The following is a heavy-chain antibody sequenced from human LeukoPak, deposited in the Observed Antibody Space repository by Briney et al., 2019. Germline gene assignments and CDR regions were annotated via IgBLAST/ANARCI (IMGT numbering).Heavy chain of an antibody. J-gene: IGHJ4*02. Sequence: ASVKVSCKASGYTFTSYDINWVRQATGQGLEWMGWMNPNSGNTGYAQKFQGRVTMTRNTSISTAYMELRSLRSEDTAVYYCARGYSGSYLSPFDYWGQGTLVTVSS. D-gene: IGHD1-26*01. CDR2: MNPNSGNT. CDR1: GYTFTSYD. CDR3: ARGYSGSYLSPFDY. V-gene: IGHV1-8*01.